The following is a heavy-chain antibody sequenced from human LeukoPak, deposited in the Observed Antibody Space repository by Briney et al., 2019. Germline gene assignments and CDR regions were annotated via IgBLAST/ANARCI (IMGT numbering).Heavy chain of an antibody. Sequence: SQTLSLTCTVSGGSISSGCYYWSRIRQHPGQGLEWIGYIYYSGSTCYNPYLKSRVTISVDTSKNQFTLKLSSVTAVDAAVCYCACKTTAADYWGQGTLITVSS. CDR1: GGSISSGCYY. D-gene: IGHD2/OR15-2a*01. V-gene: IGHV4-31*03. J-gene: IGHJ4*02. CDR3: ACKTTAADY. CDR2: IYYSGST.